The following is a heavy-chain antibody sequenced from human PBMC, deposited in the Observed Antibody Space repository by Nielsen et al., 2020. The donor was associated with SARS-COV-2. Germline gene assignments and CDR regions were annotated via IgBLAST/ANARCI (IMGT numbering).Heavy chain of an antibody. Sequence: ASVKVSCKASGYTFTSYAMHWVRQAPGQRLEWMGWINAGNGNTKYSQKFQGRVTITADKSTSTAYMELSSLRSEDTAVYYCARGDEAERRYYFDYWGQGTLVTVSS. CDR1: GYTFTSYA. J-gene: IGHJ4*02. CDR2: INAGNGNT. CDR3: ARGDEAERRYYFDY. D-gene: IGHD6-25*01. V-gene: IGHV1-3*01.